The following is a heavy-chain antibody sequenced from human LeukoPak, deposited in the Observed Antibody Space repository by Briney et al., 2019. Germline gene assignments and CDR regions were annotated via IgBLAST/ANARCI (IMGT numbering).Heavy chain of an antibody. D-gene: IGHD3-3*01. CDR1: GFTFSKFA. CDR3: ARDRAIFGE. Sequence: GGSLRLSCAASGFTFSKFALSWVRQAPGKGLEWVANIKQDGSEKYYVDSVKGRFTISRDNAKNSLYLQMNSLRAEDTAVYYCARDRAIFGEWGQGTLVTVSS. J-gene: IGHJ4*02. CDR2: IKQDGSEK. V-gene: IGHV3-7*01.